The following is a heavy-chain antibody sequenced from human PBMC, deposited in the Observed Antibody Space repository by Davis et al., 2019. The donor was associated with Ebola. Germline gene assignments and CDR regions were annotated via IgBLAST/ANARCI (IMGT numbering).Heavy chain of an antibody. CDR3: AKVKYYSTWRGGFDS. J-gene: IGHJ4*02. Sequence: GESLKISCAASGFVFSSYVMSWVRRAPGKGLEWVSTLGTSADTYYADSVKGRFTISRDSSKNTLYLQMNSLRAEDTAIYYCAKVKYYSTWRGGFDSWGQGTLVTVSS. V-gene: IGHV3-23*01. CDR2: LGTSADT. D-gene: IGHD6-13*01. CDR1: GFVFSSYV.